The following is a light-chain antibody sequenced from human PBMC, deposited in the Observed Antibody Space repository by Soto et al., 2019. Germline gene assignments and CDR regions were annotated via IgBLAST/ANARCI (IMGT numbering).Light chain of an antibody. CDR3: SSYTSSSTYV. CDR1: SSDVGGYNY. CDR2: DVN. Sequence: HSELTQAAPVSVFPGQSSTISCTRTSSDVGGYNYVSWYQQHQGKAPKLIIYDVNNRPSGVSNRFSGSKPGNTASLTISGLQAEDEADYYCSSYTSSSTYVFGTGTKVTVL. J-gene: IGLJ1*01. V-gene: IGLV2-14*03.